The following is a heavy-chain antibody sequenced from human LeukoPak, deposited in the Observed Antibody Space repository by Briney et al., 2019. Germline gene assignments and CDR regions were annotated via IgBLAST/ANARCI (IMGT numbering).Heavy chain of an antibody. CDR3: ARDWEAAAGYYYGMDV. D-gene: IGHD6-13*01. Sequence: EASVKVSCKASGYTFTSYGISWVRQAPGQGLEWMGWISAYNGNTNYAQKLQGRVTMTTDTSTSTAYMELRSLRSDDTAVYYCARDWEAAAGYYYGMDVWGKGTTVTVSS. J-gene: IGHJ6*04. V-gene: IGHV1-18*04. CDR1: GYTFTSYG. CDR2: ISAYNGNT.